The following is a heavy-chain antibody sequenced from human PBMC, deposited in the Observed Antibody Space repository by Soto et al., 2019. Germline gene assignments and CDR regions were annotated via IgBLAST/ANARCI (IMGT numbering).Heavy chain of an antibody. V-gene: IGHV4-39*07. D-gene: IGHD3-22*01. Sequence: QLQLQESGPGLVKPSETLSLTCTVSGGSISSSSYYWGWIRQPPGKGLEWIGSIYYSGSTYYNPSLPSRVTLPVDTSKNQFCPNLSSVPAAHTAVYYCARRLYYDSSGFEGGGMDVWGQETTVTVSS. CDR3: ARRLYYDSSGFEGGGMDV. CDR1: GGSISSSSYY. CDR2: IYYSGST. J-gene: IGHJ6*02.